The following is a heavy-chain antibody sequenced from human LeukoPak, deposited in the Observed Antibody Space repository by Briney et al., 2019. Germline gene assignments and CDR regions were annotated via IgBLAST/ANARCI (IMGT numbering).Heavy chain of an antibody. CDR3: ARRRWGYGSGSYDY. D-gene: IGHD3-10*01. CDR2: INHSGSTT. Sequence: SETLSLTCTVYGGSFSDYYWTWIRQPPGKGLEWIGEINHSGSTTNYNPSLKNRVTISVDMYKNQFSLKLISVTAADAAVYYCARRRWGYGSGSYDYWGQGTLVTVSS. V-gene: IGHV4-34*01. J-gene: IGHJ4*02. CDR1: GGSFSDYY.